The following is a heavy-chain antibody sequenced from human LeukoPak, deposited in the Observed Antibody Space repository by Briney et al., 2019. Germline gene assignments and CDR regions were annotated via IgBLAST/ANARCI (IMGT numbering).Heavy chain of an antibody. CDR1: GFTFSSYG. V-gene: IGHV3-30*03. CDR3: ARDRDPVLYGAFDI. CDR2: ISYDGSNK. J-gene: IGHJ3*02. D-gene: IGHD2/OR15-2a*01. Sequence: GRSLRLSCAASGFTFSSYGMHWVRQAPGKGLEWVAVISYDGSNKYYADSVKGRFTISRDNSKNTLYLQMNSLRAEDTAVYYCARDRDPVLYGAFDIWGQGTMVTVSS.